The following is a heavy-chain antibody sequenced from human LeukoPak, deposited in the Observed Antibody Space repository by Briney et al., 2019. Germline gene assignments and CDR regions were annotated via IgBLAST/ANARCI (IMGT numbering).Heavy chain of an antibody. CDR3: AKEGRSLQTY. CDR2: IKRDGSEK. CDR1: GFTFNSYW. Sequence: GGSLRLSCAASGFTFNSYWMNWVRQAPGKGLEWVANIKRDGSEKYYVDSVKGRFTISRDNAKNSLYLQMNSLRVEDTAVYYCAKEGRSLQTYWGQGTLVTVSS. V-gene: IGHV3-7*03. D-gene: IGHD5-24*01. J-gene: IGHJ4*02.